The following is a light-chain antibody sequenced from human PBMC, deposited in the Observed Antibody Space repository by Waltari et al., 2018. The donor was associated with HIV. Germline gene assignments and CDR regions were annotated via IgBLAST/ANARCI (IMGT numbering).Light chain of an antibody. Sequence: SYVLTQPPSVSVAPGKTATITCGGNNLGSKSVPWYQQKPGQAPMLVIYYENDRPSGIPERFSGSISGTTATLTISRVEAGDEADYYCQVWDSGSDQVVFGGGTKLTVL. J-gene: IGLJ2*01. CDR1: NLGSKS. V-gene: IGLV3-21*04. CDR2: YEN. CDR3: QVWDSGSDQVV.